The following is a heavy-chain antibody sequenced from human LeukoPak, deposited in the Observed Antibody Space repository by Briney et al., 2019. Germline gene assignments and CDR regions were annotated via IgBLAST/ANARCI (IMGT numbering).Heavy chain of an antibody. Sequence: SETLSLTCAVSGGSINSSGYYWGWIRQPPGKGLEWIGSSYYSGSTYYNPSLKSRVTVSVDTSKNQFSLKLTSVTAEDTAVYYCARIIGTRSYYFDYWGQGTLVTVSS. CDR2: SYYSGST. CDR1: GGSINSSGYY. V-gene: IGHV4-39*01. CDR3: ARIIGTRSYYFDY. J-gene: IGHJ4*02. D-gene: IGHD1-26*01.